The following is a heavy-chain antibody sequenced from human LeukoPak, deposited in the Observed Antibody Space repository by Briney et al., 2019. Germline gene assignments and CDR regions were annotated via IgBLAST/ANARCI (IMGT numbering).Heavy chain of an antibody. V-gene: IGHV1-2*02. Sequence: EASVKVSCKASGYTFTGYYMHWVRQAPGQGLEWMGWINPNRGGTNYAQKFQGRVTMTRDTSISTAHMELSRLRSDDTAVYYCARGFDEGVKYYYYYMDVWDKGTTVTVSS. CDR1: GYTFTGYY. CDR2: INPNRGGT. CDR3: ARGFDEGVKYYYYYMDV. J-gene: IGHJ6*03. D-gene: IGHD3-16*01.